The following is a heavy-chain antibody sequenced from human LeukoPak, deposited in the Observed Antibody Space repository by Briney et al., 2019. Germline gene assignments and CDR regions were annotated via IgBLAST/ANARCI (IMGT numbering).Heavy chain of an antibody. D-gene: IGHD1-1*01. CDR1: GFTFSSYG. CDR2: IRYDGSNK. Sequence: GGSLRLSCAASGFTFSSYGMHWVRQAPGKGLERVAFIRYDGSNKYYADSVKGRFTISRDNSKNTLHLQMNSLRAEDTAVYYCANQFCTTLNYYYYYGMDVWGQGTTVTVSS. CDR3: ANQFCTTLNYYYYYGMDV. J-gene: IGHJ6*02. V-gene: IGHV3-30*02.